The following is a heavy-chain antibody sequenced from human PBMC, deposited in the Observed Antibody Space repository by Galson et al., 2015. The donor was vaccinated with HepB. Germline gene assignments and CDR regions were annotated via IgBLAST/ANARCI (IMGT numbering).Heavy chain of an antibody. CDR2: IYYSGST. CDR3: ARDYYDSSGYYYDY. J-gene: IGHJ4*02. D-gene: IGHD3-22*01. Sequence: GSISSDDFHWTYYWNWVRQPPGKGLEWIGHIYYSGSTYYNPSLKSRVTISVDTSKNQFSLKLSSVTAADTAVYYCARDYYDSSGYYYDYWGQGTLVTVSS. CDR1: GSISSDDFHWTYY. V-gene: IGHV4-30-4*01.